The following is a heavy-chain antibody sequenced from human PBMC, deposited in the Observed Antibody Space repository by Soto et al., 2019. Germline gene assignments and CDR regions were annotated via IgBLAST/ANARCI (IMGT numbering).Heavy chain of an antibody. Sequence: GGSLRLSCAASGFTFSSYAMSWVRQAPGKGPEWVSAISGSGGSTYYADSVKGRFTISRDNSKNTLYLQMNGLRAEDTAVYYCAKDRSHSYFDYWGQGTLVTVSS. V-gene: IGHV3-23*01. J-gene: IGHJ4*02. CDR3: AKDRSHSYFDY. CDR2: ISGSGGST. CDR1: GFTFSSYA.